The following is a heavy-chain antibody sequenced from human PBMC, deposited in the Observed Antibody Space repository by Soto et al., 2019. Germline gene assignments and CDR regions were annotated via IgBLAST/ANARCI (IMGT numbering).Heavy chain of an antibody. CDR2: INAGNGNT. D-gene: IGHD3-9*01. CDR1: GYTFTSYA. V-gene: IGHV1-3*01. Sequence: ASVKVSCKASGYTFTSYAMHWVRQAPGQRLEWMGWINAGNGNTKYSQKFQGRVTITRDTSASTAYMELSSLRSEDTAVYYCARARYFDSRGGPQGYYYYYGMDVWGQGTTVTVSS. J-gene: IGHJ6*02. CDR3: ARARYFDSRGGPQGYYYYYGMDV.